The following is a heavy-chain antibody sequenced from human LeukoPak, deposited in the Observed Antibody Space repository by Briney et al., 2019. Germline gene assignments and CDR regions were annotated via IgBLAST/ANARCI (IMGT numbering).Heavy chain of an antibody. CDR1: GYTFSSYG. CDR2: ISGYNGNT. J-gene: IGHJ6*02. CDR3: ARDRETGYYYGMDV. Sequence: SVKASCRASGYTFSSYGITWVRQAPGQGLEWMGWISGYNGNTNYAQKVQGRVTMTTDTSTSTAYMEVRSLRSDDTAVYYCARDRETGYYYGMDVWGQGTTVTVSS. D-gene: IGHD1-14*01. V-gene: IGHV1-18*01.